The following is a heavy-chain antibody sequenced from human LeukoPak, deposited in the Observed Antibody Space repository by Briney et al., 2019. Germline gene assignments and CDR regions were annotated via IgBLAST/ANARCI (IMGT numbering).Heavy chain of an antibody. CDR1: GFTFSSYE. D-gene: IGHD2-2*01. J-gene: IGHJ5*02. CDR2: ISSSGSTI. V-gene: IGHV3-48*03. CDR3: ARTPRDIVVVPAAMRGWFDP. Sequence: GGSLRLSCAASGFTFSSYEMNWVRQAPGKGLEWVSYISSSGSTIYYADSVKGRFTISRDNAKNSLYLQMNSLRAEDTAVYYRARTPRDIVVVPAAMRGWFDPWGQGTLVTVSS.